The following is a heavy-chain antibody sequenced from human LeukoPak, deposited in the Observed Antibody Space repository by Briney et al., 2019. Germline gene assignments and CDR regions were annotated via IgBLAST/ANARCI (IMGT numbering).Heavy chain of an antibody. D-gene: IGHD2-2*01. CDR2: INPSNGVT. CDR3: ARVRPCTTATCYRWFDP. V-gene: IGHV1-2*02. J-gene: IGHJ5*02. CDR1: GYTFIEYH. Sequence: ASVKVSCKASGYTFIEYHLHWVRQAPGQGLEWMGWINPSNGVTNFAQTFRGRVALTRDTSIDTVYMDLTSLKFDDTAVYYCARVRPCTTATCYRWFDPWGQGTLVTVSS.